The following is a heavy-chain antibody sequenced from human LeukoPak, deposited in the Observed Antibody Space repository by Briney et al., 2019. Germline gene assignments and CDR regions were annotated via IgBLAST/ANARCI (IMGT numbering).Heavy chain of an antibody. CDR3: ARHPLRGILTDYYTQAAFDI. V-gene: IGHV4-39*01. CDR2: IYYSGST. CDR1: GGSISSSSYY. Sequence: PSETLSLTCTVSGGSISSSSYYWGWIRQPPGKGLEWIGSIYYSGSTYYNPSLKSRVTISVDTSKNQFSLKLSSVTAADTAVYYCARHPLRGILTDYYTQAAFDIWGQGTMVTVSS. J-gene: IGHJ3*02. D-gene: IGHD3-9*01.